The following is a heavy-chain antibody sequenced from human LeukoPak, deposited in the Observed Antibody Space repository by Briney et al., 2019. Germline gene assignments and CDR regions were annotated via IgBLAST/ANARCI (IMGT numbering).Heavy chain of an antibody. CDR1: GGSISSSSYY. D-gene: IGHD3-3*01. Sequence: ASETLSLTCTVSGGSISSSSYYWGWIRQPPGKGLEWIGSIYYSGSTYYNPSLKSRVTISVDTSKNQFSLKLSSVTAADTAVYYCARAYYDFWSGYRPHDAFDIWGQGTMVTVSS. J-gene: IGHJ3*02. CDR2: IYYSGST. CDR3: ARAYYDFWSGYRPHDAFDI. V-gene: IGHV4-39*01.